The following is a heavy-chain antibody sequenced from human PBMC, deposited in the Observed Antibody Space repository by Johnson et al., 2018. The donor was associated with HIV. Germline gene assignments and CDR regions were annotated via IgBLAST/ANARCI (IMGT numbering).Heavy chain of an antibody. Sequence: QVQLVESGGGVVQPGRSLRLSCAASEFTFSNYAMHWVRQAPGKGLEWVAVVPDDGDNKYYADSVKGRFTISRDNSKNTLYLQMNSLRAEDTAVYYCARDLSMIVVANAFDIWGQGTMVTVSS. CDR2: VPDDGDNK. CDR1: EFTFSNYA. D-gene: IGHD3-22*01. J-gene: IGHJ3*02. V-gene: IGHV3-30-3*01. CDR3: ARDLSMIVVANAFDI.